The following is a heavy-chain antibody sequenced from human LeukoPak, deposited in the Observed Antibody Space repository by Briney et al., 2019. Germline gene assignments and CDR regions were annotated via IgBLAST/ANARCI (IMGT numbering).Heavy chain of an antibody. J-gene: IGHJ4*02. Sequence: ASVTVSCKASGYTFTSYGISWVRQAPGQGLEWMGWISAYNGNTNYAQKLQGRVTMITDTSTSTAYMELSSLRSEDTAVYYCASGIETDYYDSSGSDYWGQGTLVTVSS. CDR3: ASGIETDYYDSSGSDY. CDR2: ISAYNGNT. D-gene: IGHD3-22*01. CDR1: GYTFTSYG. V-gene: IGHV1-18*01.